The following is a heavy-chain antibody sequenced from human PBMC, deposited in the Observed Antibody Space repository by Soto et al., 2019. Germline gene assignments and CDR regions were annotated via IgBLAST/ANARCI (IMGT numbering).Heavy chain of an antibody. CDR2: TIPMFGTA. Sequence: QVQLVQSGAEVKKPESSVKVSCKAPGGTFSTYAISWVRQAPGQGLEWMGGTIPMFGTANYAQRFQDRVTMIADESTNTVYMELSSLRSEDTAVYFCASGIQLWLRRINSGYSGWGQGTLVTVSS. D-gene: IGHD5-18*01. J-gene: IGHJ4*02. V-gene: IGHV1-69*12. CDR1: GGTFSTYA. CDR3: ASGIQLWLRRINSGYSG.